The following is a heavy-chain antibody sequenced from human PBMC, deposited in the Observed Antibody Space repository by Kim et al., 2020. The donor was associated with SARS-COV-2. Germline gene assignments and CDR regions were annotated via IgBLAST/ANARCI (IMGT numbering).Heavy chain of an antibody. Sequence: NYTPSLKSRGTISVDTSQNQFALKMSSVTAADTAVYYCARLGPGGWCDPWGQGTLVTVSA. CDR3: ARLGPGGWCDP. J-gene: IGHJ5*02. V-gene: IGHV4-34*01. D-gene: IGHD3-16*01.